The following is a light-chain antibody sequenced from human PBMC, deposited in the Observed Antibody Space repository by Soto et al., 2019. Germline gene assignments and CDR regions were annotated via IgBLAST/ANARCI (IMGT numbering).Light chain of an antibody. CDR2: ELS. CDR1: NSDVGGYNY. V-gene: IGLV2-8*01. J-gene: IGLJ2*01. Sequence: QSALTQPPSASGSPGQSVTISCTGTNSDVGGYNYVSWYQQHPGKAPKLMIYELSKRPSGVPDRFSGSKSGNTASLTVSGLQTEDEADYYCSLDAVSIQFVVFGGWNQLTVL. CDR3: SLDAVSIQFVV.